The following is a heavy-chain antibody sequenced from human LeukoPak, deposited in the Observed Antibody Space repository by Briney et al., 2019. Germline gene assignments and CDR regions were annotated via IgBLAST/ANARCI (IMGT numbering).Heavy chain of an antibody. V-gene: IGHV1-2*02. CDR3: ARDRTQQLVDQLWRGTHFGY. Sequence: ASVKVSCKASGYTFTGYYMHWVRQAPGQGLEWMGWINPNSGGTNYAQKFQGRVTMTRDTSISTAYMELSRLRSDDTAVYYCARDRTQQLVDQLWRGTHFGYWGQGTLVTVSS. CDR1: GYTFTGYY. D-gene: IGHD6-13*01. J-gene: IGHJ4*02. CDR2: INPNSGGT.